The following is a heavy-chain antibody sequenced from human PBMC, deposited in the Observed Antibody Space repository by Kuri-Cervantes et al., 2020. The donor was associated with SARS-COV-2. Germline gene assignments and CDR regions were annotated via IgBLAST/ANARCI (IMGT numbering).Heavy chain of an antibody. J-gene: IGHJ4*02. Sequence: GGSLRLSYAASGLTFSSYGMHWVRQAPGKGLEWVAFIRYDGSNKYYADSVKGRLTISRDNSKNTLYLQMNSLRAEDTAVYYCATALVDYFDYWGQGTLVTVSS. CDR3: ATALVDYFDY. V-gene: IGHV3-30*02. CDR1: GLTFSSYG. D-gene: IGHD3-16*02. CDR2: IRYDGSNK.